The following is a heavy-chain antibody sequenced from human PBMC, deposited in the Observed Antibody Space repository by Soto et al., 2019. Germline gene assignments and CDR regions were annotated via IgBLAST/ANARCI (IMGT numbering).Heavy chain of an antibody. V-gene: IGHV3-23*01. CDR3: AKTGDVLRFLEWLLVDY. Sequence: EVQLLESGGGLVQPGGSLRLSCAASGFTFSSYAMSLVRQAPGKGLEWVSAISGSGGSTYDADSVKGRFTISRDNSKNTLYLQMNSLRAEDTAVYYCAKTGDVLRFLEWLLVDYWGQGTLVTVSS. D-gene: IGHD3-3*01. CDR2: ISGSGGST. J-gene: IGHJ4*02. CDR1: GFTFSSYA.